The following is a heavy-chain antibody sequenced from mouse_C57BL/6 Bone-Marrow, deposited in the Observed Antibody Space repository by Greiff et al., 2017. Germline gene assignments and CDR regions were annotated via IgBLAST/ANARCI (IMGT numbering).Heavy chain of an antibody. J-gene: IGHJ2*01. D-gene: IGHD1-1*01. Sequence: EVQLVESGGGLVKPGGSLKLSCAASGFTFSSYAMPWVRQTPEKRLEWVATISDGGSDTYYPDNVKGRFTISRDNAKNNLYLQMNHLKSEDTAMYYCAKEGVTAEVLDYWGQGTTLTVSS. CDR2: ISDGGSDT. CDR3: AKEGVTAEVLDY. V-gene: IGHV5-4*01. CDR1: GFTFSSYA.